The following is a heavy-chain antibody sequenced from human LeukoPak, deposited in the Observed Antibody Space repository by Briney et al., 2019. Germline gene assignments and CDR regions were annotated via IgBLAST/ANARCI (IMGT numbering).Heavy chain of an antibody. D-gene: IGHD3-10*01. V-gene: IGHV3-48*04. Sequence: PGGSLRLSCAASGFTFSSYSMNWVRQAPGKGLEWVSYISSSGSTIYYADSVKGRFTISRDNAKNSLYLQMNSLRAEDTAVYYCARDQTYGSGSEFDYWGQGTLVTVSS. CDR3: ARDQTYGSGSEFDY. J-gene: IGHJ4*02. CDR2: ISSSGSTI. CDR1: GFTFSSYS.